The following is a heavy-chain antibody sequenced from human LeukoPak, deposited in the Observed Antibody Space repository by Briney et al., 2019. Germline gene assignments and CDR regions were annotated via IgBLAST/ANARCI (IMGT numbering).Heavy chain of an antibody. CDR1: GYTFTSYG. V-gene: IGHV1-18*01. J-gene: IGHJ5*02. D-gene: IGHD4-17*01. CDR2: ISAYNGNT. CDR3: ARGGYGDFDINWFDP. Sequence: ASVKVSCKGSGYTFTSYGISWVRQAPGQGLEWMGWISAYNGNTNYAQKLQGRVTMTTDTSTSTAYMELRSLRSDDTAVYYCARGGYGDFDINWFDPWGQGTLVTVSS.